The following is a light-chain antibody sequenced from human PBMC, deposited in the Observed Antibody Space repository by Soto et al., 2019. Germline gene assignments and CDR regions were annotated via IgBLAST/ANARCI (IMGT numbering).Light chain of an antibody. CDR1: GSDIGGYNY. CDR2: DVS. J-gene: IGLJ1*01. CDR3: SSYTSSTTLV. Sequence: QSVLTQPASVSGSPGQSITISCTGTGSDIGGYNYVSWYQQHPGKAPKLMIYDVSERPSGVSNRFSGSKSGNTASLTISGLQAEDEADYYCSSYTSSTTLVFGTGTKLTVL. V-gene: IGLV2-14*01.